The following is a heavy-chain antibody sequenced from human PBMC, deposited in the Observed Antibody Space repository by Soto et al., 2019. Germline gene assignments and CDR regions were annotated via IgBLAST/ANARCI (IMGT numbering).Heavy chain of an antibody. CDR1: GYTFTSYG. J-gene: IGHJ4*02. CDR3: ARIRVYYGSGSCLDY. Sequence: ASVKVSCKASGYTFTSYGISWVRQAPGQGLEWMGWISAYNGNTNYAQKLQGRVTMTTDTSTSTAYMELRSLRSDDTAVYYCARIRVYYGSGSCLDYWGQGTLVTVSS. V-gene: IGHV1-18*01. CDR2: ISAYNGNT. D-gene: IGHD3-10*01.